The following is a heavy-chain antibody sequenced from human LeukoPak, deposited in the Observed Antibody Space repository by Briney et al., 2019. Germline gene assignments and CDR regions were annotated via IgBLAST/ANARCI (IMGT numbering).Heavy chain of an antibody. D-gene: IGHD2-15*01. CDR2: IKQDGSEK. CDR3: ARRGLPDV. Sequence: PGGSLRLSCAASGFTFSTYWMSWVRQAPGKGLEWVVNIKQDGSEKYYVDSVKGRFTISRDNAKNSLCLQMNNLRVEDTAVYYCARRGLPDVWGKGTTVTVSS. J-gene: IGHJ6*03. CDR1: GFTFSTYW. V-gene: IGHV3-7*01.